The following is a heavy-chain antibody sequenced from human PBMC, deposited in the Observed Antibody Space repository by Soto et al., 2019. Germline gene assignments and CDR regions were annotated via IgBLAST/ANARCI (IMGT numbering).Heavy chain of an antibody. CDR3: AHSRHYYDSSGFYTFDI. J-gene: IGHJ3*02. Sequence: QITLKESGPTLVKPTQTLTLTCTFSGFSVSTSGVGVGWIRQPPGKALEWLALIYWNDDKHFGPSLKSRLTITKDTSKNQVVLTMTNMDPVDTATYYCAHSRHYYDSSGFYTFDIWGQGTMVTVSS. CDR2: IYWNDDK. D-gene: IGHD3-22*01. V-gene: IGHV2-5*01. CDR1: GFSVSTSGVG.